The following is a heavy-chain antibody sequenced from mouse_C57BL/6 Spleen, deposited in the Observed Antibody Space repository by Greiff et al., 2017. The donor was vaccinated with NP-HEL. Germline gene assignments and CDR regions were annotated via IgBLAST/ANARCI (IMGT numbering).Heavy chain of an antibody. CDR1: GFTFSDFY. V-gene: IGHV7-1*01. J-gene: IGHJ3*01. Sequence: EVKVVESGGGLVQSGRSLRLSCATSGFTFSDFYMEWVRQAPGKGLEWIAASRNKANDYTTEYSASVKGRFIVSRDTSQSILYLQMNALRAEDTAIYYCARDASSLLRAYWGQGTLVTVSA. CDR3: ARDASSLLRAY. CDR2: SRNKANDYTT. D-gene: IGHD1-1*01.